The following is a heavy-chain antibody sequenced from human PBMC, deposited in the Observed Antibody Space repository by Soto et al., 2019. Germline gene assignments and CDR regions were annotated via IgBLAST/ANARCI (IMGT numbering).Heavy chain of an antibody. CDR3: AREGDDRHFFFDS. J-gene: IGHJ4*02. Sequence: QLQESGPGLVKPSETLSLTCNVSGRSMISYYWSWIRQPAGKGLEWIGRIYTGGNTNYNPSLKSRVTMSVDTSKSQFSLSLTSVTAADTAVYYCAREGDDRHFFFDSWGQGTX. D-gene: IGHD3-3*02. V-gene: IGHV4-4*07. CDR1: GRSMISYY. CDR2: IYTGGNT.